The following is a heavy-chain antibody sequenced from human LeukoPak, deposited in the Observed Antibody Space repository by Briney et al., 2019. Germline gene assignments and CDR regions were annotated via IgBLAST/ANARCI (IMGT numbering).Heavy chain of an antibody. CDR1: GFTFSSYG. D-gene: IGHD6-19*01. J-gene: IGHJ4*02. CDR2: IWYDGSNK. V-gene: IGHV3-33*01. CDR3: ARDATRSIAVAGTFDY. Sequence: GRSLRLSCAASGFTFSSYGMHWVRQAPGKGLEWVAVIWYDGSNKYYADSVKGRFTISRDNSKNTLYLQMNSLRAEDTAVYYCARDATRSIAVAGTFDYWGQGTLVTVSS.